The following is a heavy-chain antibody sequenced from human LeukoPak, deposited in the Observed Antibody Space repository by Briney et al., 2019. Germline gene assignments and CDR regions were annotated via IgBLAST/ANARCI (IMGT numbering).Heavy chain of an antibody. V-gene: IGHV4-61*02. D-gene: IGHD3-10*01. CDR2: IYTSGST. CDR1: GGSISSGSYY. Sequence: SETLSLTCTVSGGSISSGSYYWSWIRQPAGKGLEWIGRIYTSGSTNYNPSLKSRVTISVDTSKNQFSLKLSSVTAADAAVYYCARGLGIYYGSGSYNYWGQGTLVTVSS. CDR3: ARGLGIYYGSGSYNY. J-gene: IGHJ4*02.